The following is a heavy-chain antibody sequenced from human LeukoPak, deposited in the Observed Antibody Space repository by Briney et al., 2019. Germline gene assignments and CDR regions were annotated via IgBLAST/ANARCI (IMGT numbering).Heavy chain of an antibody. Sequence: PSETLSLTCTVSGVSTTSGDYYWTWIRQPAGKGLEWIGRVYTSGTTNYNPSLSSRVTVSVDTSKNQFSLKLSSVTAADTAVYYCARALSMATPLGYYYYYMDVWGQGTLVTVSS. J-gene: IGHJ6*03. D-gene: IGHD5-24*01. CDR2: VYTSGTT. CDR1: GVSTTSGDYY. CDR3: ARALSMATPLGYYYYYMDV. V-gene: IGHV4-61*02.